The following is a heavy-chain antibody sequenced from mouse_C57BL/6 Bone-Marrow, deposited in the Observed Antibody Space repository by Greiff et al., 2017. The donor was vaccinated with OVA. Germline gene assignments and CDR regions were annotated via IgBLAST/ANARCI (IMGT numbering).Heavy chain of an antibody. Sequence: VQLKESGPELVKPGASVKIPCKASGYTFTDYNMDWVKQSHGKSLEWIGDINPNNGGTIYNQKFKGKATLTVDKSSSTAYMELRSLTSEDSAVYYCARKALGTEDFYAMDYWGQGTSVTVSS. CDR1: GYTFTDYN. V-gene: IGHV1-18*01. D-gene: IGHD2-14*01. CDR2: INPNNGGT. CDR3: ARKALGTEDFYAMDY. J-gene: IGHJ4*01.